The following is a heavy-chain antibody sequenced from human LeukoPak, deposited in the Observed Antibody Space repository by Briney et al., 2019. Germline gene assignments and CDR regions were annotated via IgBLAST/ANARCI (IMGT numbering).Heavy chain of an antibody. CDR3: AREVVSAAPEGWFDP. CDR1: GGSISSYY. Sequence: PSETLSLTCTVSGGSISSYYWSWIRQPPGKGLEWMGYISYSGSTNYNPSLKSRVTISVDASKNQFSLKVSSVTAADTAVYYCAREVVSAAPEGWFDPWGQGTLVTVSS. D-gene: IGHD2-2*01. J-gene: IGHJ5*02. CDR2: ISYSGST. V-gene: IGHV4-59*12.